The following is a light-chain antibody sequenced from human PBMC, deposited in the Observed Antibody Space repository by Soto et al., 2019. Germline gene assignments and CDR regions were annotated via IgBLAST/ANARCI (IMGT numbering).Light chain of an antibody. V-gene: IGLV2-14*01. CDR2: EVT. CDR3: SSHTSGSTRV. Sequence: QSVLTQPASVSGSPGQSIAISCTGTSGVVGGYDYVSWYQQHPDKAPKLMIYEVTKRPSWVSNRFSGSKSGNTASLTISGLQPEDEADYYCSSHTSGSTRVFGSGTKVTV. CDR1: SGVVGGYDY. J-gene: IGLJ1*01.